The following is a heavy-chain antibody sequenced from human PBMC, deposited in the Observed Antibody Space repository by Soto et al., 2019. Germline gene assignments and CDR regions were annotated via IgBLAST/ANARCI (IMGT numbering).Heavy chain of an antibody. CDR3: ARQSSGWYNWFDP. Sequence: SETLSLTCAVSGGSISSGGYSWSWIRQPPGKGLEWIGYIYHSGSTNYNPSLKSRVTISVDTSKNQFSLKLSSVTAAETAVYYCARQSSGWYNWFDPWGQGTLVTVSS. V-gene: IGHV4-30-2*01. D-gene: IGHD6-19*01. CDR2: IYHSGST. CDR1: GGSISSGGYS. J-gene: IGHJ5*02.